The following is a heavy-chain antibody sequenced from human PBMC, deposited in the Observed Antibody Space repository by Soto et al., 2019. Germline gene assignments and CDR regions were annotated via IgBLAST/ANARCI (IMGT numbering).Heavy chain of an antibody. CDR1: GFTFINHA. D-gene: IGHD3-10*01. CDR2: IGGNNGAT. J-gene: IGHJ5*02. Sequence: EVQLLESGGGLVQPGGSLRLSCAASGFTFINHAMTWVRQAPGKGLEWVSSIGGNNGATYYADSVKGRFTISRDNSKNTLYLQMNNLRAEDPAVDYCAPGSSGAGGEDLWGQGTLVTVSS. CDR3: APGSSGAGGEDL. V-gene: IGHV3-23*01.